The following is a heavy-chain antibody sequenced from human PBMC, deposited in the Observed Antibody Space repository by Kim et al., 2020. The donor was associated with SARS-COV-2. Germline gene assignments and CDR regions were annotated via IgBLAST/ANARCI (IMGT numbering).Heavy chain of an antibody. D-gene: IGHD3-22*01. V-gene: IGHV3-30*18. CDR1: GFTFSSYG. Sequence: GGSLRLSCAASGFTFSSYGMHWVRQAPGKGLEWVAVISYDGSNKYYADSVKGRFTISRDNSKNTLYLQMNSLRAEDTAVYYCAKDGQKTYYYDSSGYLLYYFDYWGQGTLVTVSS. CDR3: AKDGQKTYYYDSSGYLLYYFDY. CDR2: ISYDGSNK. J-gene: IGHJ4*02.